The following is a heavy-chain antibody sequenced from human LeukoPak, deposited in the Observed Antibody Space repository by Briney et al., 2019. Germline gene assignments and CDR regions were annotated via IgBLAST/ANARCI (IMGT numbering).Heavy chain of an antibody. CDR2: ISSNGGST. CDR3: VIRCSGGSCYWFP. CDR1: GFTFSSYA. J-gene: IGHJ5*02. D-gene: IGHD2-15*01. Sequence: PGWSLRLSCSASGFTFSSYAMHWVRQAPGKGLEYVSAISSNGGSTYYADSVKGRFTISRDNSKNTLYLQMSSLRAEDTAVYYCVIRCSGGSCYWFPWGQGTLVTVSS. V-gene: IGHV3-64D*09.